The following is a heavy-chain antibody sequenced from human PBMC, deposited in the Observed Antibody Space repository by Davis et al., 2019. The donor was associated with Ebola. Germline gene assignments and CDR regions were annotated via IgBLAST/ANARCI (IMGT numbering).Heavy chain of an antibody. J-gene: IGHJ4*02. Sequence: GGSLRLSCTASGLTFSSQAMTWVRQAPGKGLEWVANIKQDGSEKYYVDSVKGRFTISRDNAKNSLYLQMNSLRAEDTAVYYCAKDWGYMVRGVMIDYWGQGTLVTVSS. CDR1: GLTFSSQA. D-gene: IGHD3-10*01. V-gene: IGHV3-7*03. CDR2: IKQDGSEK. CDR3: AKDWGYMVRGVMIDY.